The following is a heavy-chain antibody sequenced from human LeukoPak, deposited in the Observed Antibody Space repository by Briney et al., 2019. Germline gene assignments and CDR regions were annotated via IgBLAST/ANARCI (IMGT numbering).Heavy chain of an antibody. V-gene: IGHV3-48*03. CDR3: ARDNDRKDDS. CDR1: GFTFSSYE. Sequence: GGSLRLSCAASGFTFSSYEMNWVRQAPGKGLEWVSYISSSGSTIYYADSVKGRFAISRDNAKNSLYLQMNNLRVEDTAVYYCARDNDRKDDSWGQGTLVTVSS. CDR2: ISSSGSTI. D-gene: IGHD3-16*01. J-gene: IGHJ5*02.